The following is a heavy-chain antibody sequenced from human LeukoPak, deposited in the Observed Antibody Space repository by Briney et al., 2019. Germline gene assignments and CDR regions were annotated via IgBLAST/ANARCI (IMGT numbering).Heavy chain of an antibody. D-gene: IGHD3-10*01. V-gene: IGHV5-51*01. J-gene: IGHJ4*02. CDR2: INPGDSAT. Sequence: GESLKISCKGSGYSSTSYWIGWVRQMPGKGLEWMGIINPGDSATRYSPSFQDQVTISADKSTSTPYLQSLSLKASDSAMYYCARRYFYGSGTKYYFDYWGQGTLVTVSS. CDR3: ARRYFYGSGTKYYFDY. CDR1: GYSSTSYW.